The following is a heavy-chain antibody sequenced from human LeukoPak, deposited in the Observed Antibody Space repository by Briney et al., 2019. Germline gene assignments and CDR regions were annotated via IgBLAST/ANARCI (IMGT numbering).Heavy chain of an antibody. J-gene: IGHJ5*02. CDR2: IYYSGTT. CDR3: AKGAGGFSYYNWFDP. D-gene: IGHD5-18*01. CDR1: GGSISSTNYY. Sequence: SETLSLTCIVSGGSISSTNYYWGWIRQPPGKGLEWIGSIYYSGTTHYNPSLESRVTISVDTSKNQFSLKLASVTAADTAIYYCAKGAGGFSYYNWFDPWGQGTLVTVSS. V-gene: IGHV4-39*07.